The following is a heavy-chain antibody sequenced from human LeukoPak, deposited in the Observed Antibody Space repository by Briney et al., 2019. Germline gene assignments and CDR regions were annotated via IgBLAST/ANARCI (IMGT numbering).Heavy chain of an antibody. CDR2: VKGDGITT. V-gene: IGHV3-74*01. D-gene: IGHD5-24*01. CDR3: ARGGDNYGFGY. CDR1: GFTFRSYW. J-gene: IGHJ4*02. Sequence: AGGSLRLSCAASGFTFRSYWMHWVRQSPGKGLVWVSRVKGDGITTSYADSVKGRFTISRDNAKNMLYLQMNSLRAEDTAVYYCARGGDNYGFGYWGQGTLVTVSS.